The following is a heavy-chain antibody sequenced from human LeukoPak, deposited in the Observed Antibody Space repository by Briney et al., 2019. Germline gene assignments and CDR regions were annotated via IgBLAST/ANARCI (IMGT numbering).Heavy chain of an antibody. CDR1: GFTFGDTW. V-gene: IGHV3-7*01. Sequence: GGSLRLSCAASGFTFGDTWMNWVRQVPGQGLEWVANIKQDGSEKFYVDSVKGRFTISRDNAKNSLYLQMNNVRAEDTAVYYCARYTYKHDCWGQGTLVTVSS. CDR2: IKQDGSEK. CDR3: ARYTYKHDC. D-gene: IGHD5-24*01. J-gene: IGHJ4*02.